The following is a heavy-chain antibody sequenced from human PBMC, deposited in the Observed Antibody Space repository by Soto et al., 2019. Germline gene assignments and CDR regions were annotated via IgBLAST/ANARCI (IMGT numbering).Heavy chain of an antibody. Sequence: GGSLRLSCAASGFTFSNYGMHWVRQAPGKGLEWVAIIWHDGNNKYYADSVRGRFIISRDNSKNRLYLQMNSLRAEDTAVYYCASDLVGASDSYGLDVWGQGTSVTVSS. V-gene: IGHV3-33*01. D-gene: IGHD1-26*01. CDR2: IWHDGNNK. CDR3: ASDLVGASDSYGLDV. CDR1: GFTFSNYG. J-gene: IGHJ6*02.